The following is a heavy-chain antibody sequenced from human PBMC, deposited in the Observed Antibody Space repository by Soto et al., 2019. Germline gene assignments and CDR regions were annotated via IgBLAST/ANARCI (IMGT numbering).Heavy chain of an antibody. J-gene: IGHJ5*02. D-gene: IGHD2-15*01. V-gene: IGHV1-69*06. CDR3: AREGCCSGGSCYSGWFDP. CDR2: IIPIFGTA. Sequence: QVQLVQSGAEVKKPGSSVKVSCKASGGTFSSYAISWVRQAPGQGLEWMGGIIPIFGTANYAQKFQGRVTITADKSTSTAYMELSSLRSEDTAVYYCAREGCCSGGSCYSGWFDPWGQGTLVTVSS. CDR1: GGTFSSYA.